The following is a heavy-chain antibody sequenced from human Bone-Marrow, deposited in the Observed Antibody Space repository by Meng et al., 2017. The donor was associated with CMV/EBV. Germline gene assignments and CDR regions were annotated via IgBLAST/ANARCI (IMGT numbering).Heavy chain of an antibody. CDR2: IKQDGSEK. CDR3: ARDTVVGVDY. Sequence: GESLKISCAASGFTFSSYAMSWVRQAPGKGLEWVANIKQDGSEKYYVDSVKGRFTISRDDSKNTLYLQMNSLRAEDTAVYYCARDTVVGVDYWGQGTLVTVSS. J-gene: IGHJ4*02. CDR1: GFTFSSYA. D-gene: IGHD1-26*01. V-gene: IGHV3-7*01.